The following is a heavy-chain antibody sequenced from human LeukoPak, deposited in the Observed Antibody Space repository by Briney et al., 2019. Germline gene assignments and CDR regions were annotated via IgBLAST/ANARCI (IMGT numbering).Heavy chain of an antibody. CDR2: IIPIFGTA. CDR1: GGTFSSYA. J-gene: IGHJ2*01. Sequence: ASVKVSCKASGGTFSSYAISWVRQAPGQGLEWMGRIIPIFGTANYAQKFQGRVTITTDESTSTAYMELSSLRSEDTAVYYCARGGIAAAGTYYWYFDLWGRGTLATVSS. V-gene: IGHV1-69*05. CDR3: ARGGIAAAGTYYWYFDL. D-gene: IGHD6-13*01.